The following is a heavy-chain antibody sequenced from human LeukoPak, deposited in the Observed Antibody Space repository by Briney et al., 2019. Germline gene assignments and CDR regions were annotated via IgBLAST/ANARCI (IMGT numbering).Heavy chain of an antibody. V-gene: IGHV3-30*18. D-gene: IGHD3-9*01. CDR2: ISYDGSNK. CDR3: AKGGRYFDWLPSFLLDY. J-gene: IGHJ4*02. CDR1: GLTFSSYG. Sequence: GGSLRLSCAASGLTFSSYGMHWVRQAPGKGLEWVAVISYDGSNKYYADSVKGRFTISRDNSKNTLYLQMNSLRAEDTAVYYCAKGGRYFDWLPSFLLDYWGQGTLVTVSS.